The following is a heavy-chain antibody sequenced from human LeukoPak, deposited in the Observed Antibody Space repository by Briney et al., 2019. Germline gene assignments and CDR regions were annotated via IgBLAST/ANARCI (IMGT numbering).Heavy chain of an antibody. Sequence: PGGSLRLSCAASGSTFSTYSMNWVRQAPGKGLEWVSYISGSSSAIYYADSVKGRFTISRDNAKNSLYLQMNSLRDEDTAVYYCAGVGTTRFDYWGQGTLVTVSS. V-gene: IGHV3-48*02. CDR3: AGVGTTRFDY. CDR1: GSTFSTYS. D-gene: IGHD1-26*01. CDR2: ISGSSSAI. J-gene: IGHJ4*02.